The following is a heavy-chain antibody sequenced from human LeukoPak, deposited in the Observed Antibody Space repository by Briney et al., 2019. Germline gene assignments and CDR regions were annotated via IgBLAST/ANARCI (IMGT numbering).Heavy chain of an antibody. Sequence: SETLSLTCAVYGGSFSGYYWSWIRQPPGKGLGWIGYIYYSGSTNYNPSLKSRVTISVDTSKNQFSLKLSSVTAADTAVYYCASGGYSYGYTRLYYFDYWGQGTLVTVSS. D-gene: IGHD5-18*01. V-gene: IGHV4-59*08. CDR1: GGSFSGYY. CDR3: ASGGYSYGYTRLYYFDY. CDR2: IYYSGST. J-gene: IGHJ4*02.